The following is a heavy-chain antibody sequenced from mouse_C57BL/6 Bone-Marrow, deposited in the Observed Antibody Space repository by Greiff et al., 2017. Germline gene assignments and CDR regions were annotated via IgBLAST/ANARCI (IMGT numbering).Heavy chain of an antibody. J-gene: IGHJ1*01. CDR2: IDPSDSYT. CDR1: GYTFTSYW. D-gene: IGHD5-5*01. V-gene: IGHV1-69*01. Sequence: QVHVKQPGAELVMPGASVKLSCKASGYTFTSYWMHWVKQRPGQGLEWIGEIDPSDSYTNYNQKFKGKSTLTVDKSSSTAYMQLSSLTSEDSAVYYCAIYLSYFDVWGPGTTVTVSS. CDR3: AIYLSYFDV.